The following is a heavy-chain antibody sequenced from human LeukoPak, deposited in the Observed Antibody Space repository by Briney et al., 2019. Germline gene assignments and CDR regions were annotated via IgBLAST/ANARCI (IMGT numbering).Heavy chain of an antibody. CDR2: INHSGST. CDR3: ARLRLGWSYDILTGYYTWWFDP. CDR1: CGSFSGYY. V-gene: IGHV4-34*01. J-gene: IGHJ5*02. D-gene: IGHD3-9*01. Sequence: SETLSLTCAVYCGSFSGYYWSWIRQPPGKGLEWIGEINHSGSTNYNPSLKSRVTISVDTSKNQFSLKLSSVTAADTAVYYCARLRLGWSYDILTGYYTWWFDPWGQGTLVTVSS.